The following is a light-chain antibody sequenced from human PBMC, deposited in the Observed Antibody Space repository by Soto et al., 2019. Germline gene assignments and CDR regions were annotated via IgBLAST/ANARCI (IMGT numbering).Light chain of an antibody. Sequence: EIVLTQSPGTLSLSPGERATLSCRASQSVSSSYLAWYQQKPGQAPRLLIYGASSRATGLTDRFSGSGSGTDFTLTISRLEPEDFAVYYCQQYGISPGYTFGQGTKLEIK. J-gene: IGKJ2*01. V-gene: IGKV3-20*01. CDR2: GAS. CDR1: QSVSSSY. CDR3: QQYGISPGYT.